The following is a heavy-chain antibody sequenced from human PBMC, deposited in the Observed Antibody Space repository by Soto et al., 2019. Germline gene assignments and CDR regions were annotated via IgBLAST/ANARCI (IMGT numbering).Heavy chain of an antibody. CDR3: VRDQYSGDDVAL. CDR2: IPSRGRP. Sequence: PSETLSLTCSVSGASIAGGSYYWSWVRQPPGKGLEWIGYIPSRGRPFYNPSLTSRGTISADSSKNQLSLQLTSVTAADTAVYYCVRDQYSGDDVALWGQGNVVT. V-gene: IGHV4-30-4*01. CDR1: GASIAGGSYY. J-gene: IGHJ5*02. D-gene: IGHD5-12*01.